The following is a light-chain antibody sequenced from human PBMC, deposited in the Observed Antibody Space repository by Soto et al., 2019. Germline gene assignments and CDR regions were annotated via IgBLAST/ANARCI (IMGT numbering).Light chain of an antibody. CDR2: SNN. CDR1: SSNIGSNT. J-gene: IGLJ1*01. Sequence: QSVLTQPPSASGTPGQRVTISCSGSSSNIGSNTVNWYQQLPGTAPKLLIYSNNQRPSGVPDRFSGSKSGTSASLAISGLQSEDEADYYCAAWDDSSYVFGPGTKLTVL. CDR3: AAWDDSSYV. V-gene: IGLV1-44*01.